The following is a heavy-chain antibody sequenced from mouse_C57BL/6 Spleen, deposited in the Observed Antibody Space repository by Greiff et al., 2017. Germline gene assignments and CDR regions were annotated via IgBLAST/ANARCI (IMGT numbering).Heavy chain of an antibody. D-gene: IGHD2-5*01. CDR3: ASYSTRDY. Sequence: QVQLQQPGAELVRPGTSVKLSCKASGYTFTSYWMHWVKQRPGQGLEWIGEIDPSDSYTNYNQKFKGKATLTVDTSSSTAYMQLSSLTSEDSAVXYCASYSTRDYWGQGTSVTVSS. CDR1: GYTFTSYW. J-gene: IGHJ4*01. V-gene: IGHV1-59*01. CDR2: IDPSDSYT.